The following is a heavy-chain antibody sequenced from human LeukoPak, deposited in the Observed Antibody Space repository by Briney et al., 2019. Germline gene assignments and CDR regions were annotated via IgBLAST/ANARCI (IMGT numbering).Heavy chain of an antibody. Sequence: GGSLRLSCAASGFTFSSYGMHWVRQAPGKGLEWVAVIWYDGSNKYYADSVKGRFTISRDNSKNTLYLQMNSLRAEDTAVYYCARDSGGSGAAGALDIWGQGTMVTVSS. CDR2: IWYDGSNK. V-gene: IGHV3-33*01. CDR1: GFTFSSYG. J-gene: IGHJ3*02. CDR3: ARDSGGSGAAGALDI. D-gene: IGHD3-10*01.